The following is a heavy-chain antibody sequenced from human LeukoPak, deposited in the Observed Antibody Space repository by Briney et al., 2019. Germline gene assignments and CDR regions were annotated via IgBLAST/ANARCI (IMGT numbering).Heavy chain of an antibody. CDR1: GGTFSSYA. J-gene: IGHJ4*02. CDR3: ARTIQLWPGGFDY. V-gene: IGHV1-69*04. Sequence: SVKVSCKASGGTFSSYAISWVRRAPGQGLEWMGRIIPILGIANYAQKFQGRVTITADKSTSTAYMELSSLRSEDTAVYYCARTIQLWPGGFDYWGQGTLVTVSS. D-gene: IGHD5-18*01. CDR2: IIPILGIA.